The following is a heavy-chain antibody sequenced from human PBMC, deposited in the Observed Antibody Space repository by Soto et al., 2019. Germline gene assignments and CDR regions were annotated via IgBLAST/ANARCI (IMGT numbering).Heavy chain of an antibody. Sequence: GASVKVSCKASGGTFSSYAISWVRQAPGQGVEWMGGIIPIFGTANYAQKFQGRVTITADKSTSTAYMELRSLRSDDTAVYYCARVFRGLPSYYYDSSGPSGAFDIWGQGTMVTVSS. D-gene: IGHD3-22*01. CDR2: IIPIFGTA. CDR3: ARVFRGLPSYYYDSSGPSGAFDI. V-gene: IGHV1-69*06. J-gene: IGHJ3*02. CDR1: GGTFSSYA.